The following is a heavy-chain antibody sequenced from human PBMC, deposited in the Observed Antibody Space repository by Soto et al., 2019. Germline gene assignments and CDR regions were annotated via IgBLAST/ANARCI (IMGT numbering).Heavy chain of an antibody. D-gene: IGHD6-13*01. CDR1: GFTFGSYA. V-gene: IGHV3-23*01. J-gene: IGHJ4*02. Sequence: HPGGSLRLSCAASGFTFGSYAMSWVRQAPGKGLEWVSAISGSGGSTYYADSVKGRFTISRDNSKNTLYLQMNSLRAEDTAVYYCAKGRSSWYGIDYWGQGTLVTVSS. CDR2: ISGSGGST. CDR3: AKGRSSWYGIDY.